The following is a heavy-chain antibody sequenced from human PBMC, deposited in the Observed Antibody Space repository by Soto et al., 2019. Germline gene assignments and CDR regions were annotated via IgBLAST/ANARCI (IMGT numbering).Heavy chain of an antibody. Sequence: GGSLRLSCTTSGFNFGDYALSWIRQAPGKGLERVGFIRSKAFGGTTEYAASVKGRFTISRDDSNSIAYLEMSSLKSEDTAMYYCTRDSPLTGFGYWGQGTLVTVSS. CDR1: GFNFGDYA. CDR3: TRDSPLTGFGY. CDR2: IRSKAFGGTT. D-gene: IGHD2-8*02. J-gene: IGHJ4*02. V-gene: IGHV3-49*03.